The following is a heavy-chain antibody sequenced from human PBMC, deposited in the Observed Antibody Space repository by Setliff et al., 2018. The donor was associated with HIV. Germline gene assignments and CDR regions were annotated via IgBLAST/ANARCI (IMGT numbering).Heavy chain of an antibody. J-gene: IGHJ4*02. CDR1: GFTFNNYA. Sequence: GGSLRLSCAASGFTFNNYAIHWVRQAPGKGLEWVALISYDGTYKYYAESVKGRFTISRDNSRNTLYLQMNSLRPEDTATYYCVRDPIEGSPDYFDYWGQGALVTAPQ. D-gene: IGHD1-26*01. CDR2: ISYDGTYK. V-gene: IGHV3-30*04. CDR3: VRDPIEGSPDYFDY.